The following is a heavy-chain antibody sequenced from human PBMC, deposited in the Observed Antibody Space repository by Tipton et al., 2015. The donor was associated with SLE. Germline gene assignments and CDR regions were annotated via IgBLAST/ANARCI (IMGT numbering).Heavy chain of an antibody. J-gene: IGHJ2*01. V-gene: IGHV1-8*03. Sequence: QLVQSGAEVKKPGASVKVSCKASGYTFTSYDINWVRQATGQGLEWMGWMNPISGNTGYAQKFQGRVTITTDESTSTAYMELSSLRSEDTAVYYCAREAPPGIAVAAKLPLAYFDLWGRGTLVTVSS. D-gene: IGHD6-19*01. CDR3: AREAPPGIAVAAKLPLAYFDL. CDR2: MNPISGNT. CDR1: GYTFTSYD.